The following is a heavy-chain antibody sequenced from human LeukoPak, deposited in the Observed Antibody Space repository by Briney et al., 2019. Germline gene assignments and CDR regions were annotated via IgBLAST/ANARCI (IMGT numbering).Heavy chain of an antibody. CDR1: GFTFSSYW. V-gene: IGHV3-74*01. Sequence: GGSLGLSCVASGFTFSSYWMHWVRQAPGKGLVWVSRINSDGSSTSYADSVKGRFTISRDNAKNTLYLQMNSLRAEDTAVYYCARASPESDFWSGYYYYYYYYYMDVWGKGTTVTVSS. CDR2: INSDGSST. CDR3: ARASPESDFWSGYYYYYYYYYMDV. J-gene: IGHJ6*03. D-gene: IGHD3-3*01.